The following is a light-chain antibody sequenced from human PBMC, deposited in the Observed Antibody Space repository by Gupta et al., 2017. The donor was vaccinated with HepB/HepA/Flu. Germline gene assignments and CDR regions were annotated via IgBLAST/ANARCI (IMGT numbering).Light chain of an antibody. Sequence: IVMIESALWPPVTAGEPAYISCRSSQSRRQSNGYNYLDWYLQKPGQAPQLLIYWDSNRASGVPDRFSGSGWGTDFTLKISRGEAEDVGVYYCRQDLPTPIPFGRGTKVEIK. CDR3: RQDLPTPIP. CDR2: WDS. CDR1: QSRRQSNGYNY. J-gene: IGKJ4*01. V-gene: IGKV2-28*01.